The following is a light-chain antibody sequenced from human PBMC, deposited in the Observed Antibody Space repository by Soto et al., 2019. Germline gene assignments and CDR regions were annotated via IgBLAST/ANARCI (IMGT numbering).Light chain of an antibody. V-gene: IGLV2-14*03. CDR1: SNDVGLYNY. CDR3: SSYAGSSNV. J-gene: IGLJ1*01. Sequence: QSALTQPASVSGSPGQSITISCTGTSNDVGLYNYVSWYQQHPGKAPKLMIYDVTERPSGVSNRFSGSKSGNTASLTVSGLQAEDEADYYCSSYAGSSNVFGTGTKVTVL. CDR2: DVT.